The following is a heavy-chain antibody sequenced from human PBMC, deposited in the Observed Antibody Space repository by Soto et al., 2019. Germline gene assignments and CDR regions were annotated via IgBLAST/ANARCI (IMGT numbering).Heavy chain of an antibody. J-gene: IGHJ4*02. Sequence: QVQLQESGPGLVKPSETLSLTCIVSGGSVSNDAYYSSWIRQPPGKGLEWIGYIYHSGSTYYNPSLKGRVTISADTSANQFSLKVSSVTAADTAVYYCARLGIGWEFPFDYWGQGTLVNVAS. CDR2: IYHSGST. D-gene: IGHD1-26*01. CDR3: ARLGIGWEFPFDY. V-gene: IGHV4-61*08. CDR1: GGSVSNDAYY.